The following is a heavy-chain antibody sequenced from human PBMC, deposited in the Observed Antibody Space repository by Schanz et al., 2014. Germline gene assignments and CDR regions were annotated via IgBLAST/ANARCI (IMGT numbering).Heavy chain of an antibody. V-gene: IGHV3-13*01. CDR3: ARGTDWNIHY. J-gene: IGHJ4*02. CDR1: GFTVSSDH. Sequence: EVQLVESGGGFVQPGGSLGLSCVVSGFTVSSDHMSWVRQAPGKGLEWVSTIGYLGDTYYPDSVKGRFTVSRDSGQNSLYRQMNSLRAGDTAVYYCARGTDWNIHYWGQGALVTVSS. CDR2: IGYLGDT. D-gene: IGHD1-1*01.